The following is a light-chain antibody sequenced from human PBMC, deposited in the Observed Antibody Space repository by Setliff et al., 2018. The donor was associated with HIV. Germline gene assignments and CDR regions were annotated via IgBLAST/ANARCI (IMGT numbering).Light chain of an antibody. V-gene: IGLV2-8*01. Sequence: QSVLAQPPSASGSPGQSVTISCIGTSSDVGGYNYVSWYQQHPGKAPKLMIYEVSKRPSGVPDRFSGSRSGNTASLTVSGLQAEDEADYYRSSYAGSNNVFGTGTKVTVL. CDR2: EVS. CDR3: SSYAGSNNV. J-gene: IGLJ1*01. CDR1: SSDVGGYNY.